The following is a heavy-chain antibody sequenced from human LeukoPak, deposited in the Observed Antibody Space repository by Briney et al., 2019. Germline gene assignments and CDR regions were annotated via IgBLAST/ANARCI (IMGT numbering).Heavy chain of an antibody. V-gene: IGHV4-61*01. CDR2: IYDTVNT. Sequence: PSETLSLTCTVSGGSVSSSSYYWSWIRQPPGKGLESIGYIYDTVNTNYNPSLKRRVTMSVDTSKNQFSLKLNSVTAADTAIYYCATYFYGSGNYYRLDYWGQGTLVTVSS. CDR1: GGSVSSSSYY. D-gene: IGHD3-10*01. CDR3: ATYFYGSGNYYRLDY. J-gene: IGHJ4*02.